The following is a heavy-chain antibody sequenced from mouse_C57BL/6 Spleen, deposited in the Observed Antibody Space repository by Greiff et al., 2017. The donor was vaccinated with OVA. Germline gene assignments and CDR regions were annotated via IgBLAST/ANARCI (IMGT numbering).Heavy chain of an antibody. J-gene: IGHJ3*01. V-gene: IGHV1-54*01. CDR1: GYAFTNYL. Sequence: QVQLQQSGAELVRPGTSVKVSCKASGYAFTNYLIEWVKQRPGQGLEWIGVINPGSGGTNYNEKFKGKATLTADKSSSTAYMQLSSLTSEDSAVYFCARYYSNSPFAYWGQGTLVTVSA. CDR3: ARYYSNSPFAY. D-gene: IGHD2-5*01. CDR2: INPGSGGT.